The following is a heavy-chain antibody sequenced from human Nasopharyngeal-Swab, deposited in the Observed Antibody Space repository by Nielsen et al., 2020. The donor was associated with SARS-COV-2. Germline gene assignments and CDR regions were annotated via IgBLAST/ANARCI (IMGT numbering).Heavy chain of an antibody. J-gene: IGHJ6*03. CDR3: ARGFIVATIFHYYYYMDV. Sequence: ASVQVSCKASGYTFTRYDINWVRQATAQGLEWMGWINPYSGNTGYAQKFQGRVTMTRNTSISTAYMELSSLRSEDTAVYYCARGFIVATIFHYYYYMDVWGKGTTVTVSS. V-gene: IGHV1-8*01. CDR2: INPYSGNT. CDR1: GYTFTRYD. D-gene: IGHD5-12*01.